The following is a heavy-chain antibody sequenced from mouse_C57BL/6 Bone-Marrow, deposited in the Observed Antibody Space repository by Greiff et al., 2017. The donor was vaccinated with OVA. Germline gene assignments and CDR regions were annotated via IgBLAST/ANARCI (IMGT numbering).Heavy chain of an antibody. Sequence: VQLQQSGTVLARPGASVKMSCKTSGYTFTSYWMHWVNQRPGQGLEWIGAIYPGNSDTSYNQKFKGKAKLTAVTSASTAYMELSSLTNEDSAVDCCTKGGIYGNYVAYWGQGTLVTVSA. V-gene: IGHV1-5*01. CDR2: IYPGNSDT. CDR1: GYTFTSYW. CDR3: TKGGIYGNYVAY. J-gene: IGHJ3*01. D-gene: IGHD2-1*01.